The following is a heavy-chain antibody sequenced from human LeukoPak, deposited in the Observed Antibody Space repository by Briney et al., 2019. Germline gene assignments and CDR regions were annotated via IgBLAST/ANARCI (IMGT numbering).Heavy chain of an antibody. CDR1: GFTFSSYA. Sequence: GGSLRLSCAASGFTFSSYAMSWVRQAPGKGLGWVSAISGSGGSTYYADSVKGGFTISRDNSKNTLYLQMNSLRAEDTAVYYCAKDSGRPTMDLDYWGQGTLVTVSA. J-gene: IGHJ4*02. CDR3: AKDSGRPTMDLDY. V-gene: IGHV3-23*01. CDR2: ISGSGGST. D-gene: IGHD3-10*01.